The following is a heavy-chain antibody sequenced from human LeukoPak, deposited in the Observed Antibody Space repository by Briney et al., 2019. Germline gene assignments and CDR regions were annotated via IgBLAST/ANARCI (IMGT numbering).Heavy chain of an antibody. V-gene: IGHV3-74*01. J-gene: IGHJ4*02. CDR2: INSDGSST. CDR1: GFTFSNYW. CDR3: ARGYGDPLPN. Sequence: GGSLRLSCAASGFTFSNYWMHWVRQAPGKGLVWVSRINSDGSSTSYADSVKGRLTISRDNAKHTLYLQMNSLRAEDTAVYYCARGYGDPLPNWGQGTLVTVSS. D-gene: IGHD4-17*01.